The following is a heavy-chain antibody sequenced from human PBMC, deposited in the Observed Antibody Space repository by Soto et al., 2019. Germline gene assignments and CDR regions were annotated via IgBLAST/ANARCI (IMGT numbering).Heavy chain of an antibody. V-gene: IGHV4-34*01. Sequence: SETLSLTCAVYGGTFSGYYWSWIRQPPGKGLEWIGEINHSGSTNYNPSLKSRVTISVDRSKNQFSLKLSSVTAADTAVYYCARGPYDFWSGYYKGYYYGMDVWGQGTTVTVSS. D-gene: IGHD3-3*01. J-gene: IGHJ6*02. CDR2: INHSGST. CDR1: GGTFSGYY. CDR3: ARGPYDFWSGYYKGYYYGMDV.